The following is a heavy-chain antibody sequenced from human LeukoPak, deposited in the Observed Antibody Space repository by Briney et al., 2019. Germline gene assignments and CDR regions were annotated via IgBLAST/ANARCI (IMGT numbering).Heavy chain of an antibody. Sequence: GGSLRLSCAASGFTFSNYAMSWVRQAPGKGLEWVSAISPSAVSTSYADSVKGRFAISRDNSKNTLYLQMDSLRAEDTAVYYCAKRESSSSWYNYFDYWGQGTLVTVSS. CDR3: AKRESSSSWYNYFDY. J-gene: IGHJ4*02. CDR1: GFTFSNYA. V-gene: IGHV3-23*01. D-gene: IGHD6-13*01. CDR2: ISPSAVST.